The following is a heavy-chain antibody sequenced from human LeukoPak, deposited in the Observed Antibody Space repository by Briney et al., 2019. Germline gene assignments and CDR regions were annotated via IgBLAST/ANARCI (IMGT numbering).Heavy chain of an antibody. V-gene: IGHV1-2*02. CDR1: GYTFTGYY. CDR3: ARVSRDGYNFDY. D-gene: IGHD5-24*01. Sequence: ASVKVSCKASGYTFTGYYMHWVRQAPGQGLEWMGWINPNSGGTNYAQKFQGRVTMTRDTSISTAYMELSRPRSDDTAVYYCARVSRDGYNFDYRGQGTLVTVSS. CDR2: INPNSGGT. J-gene: IGHJ4*02.